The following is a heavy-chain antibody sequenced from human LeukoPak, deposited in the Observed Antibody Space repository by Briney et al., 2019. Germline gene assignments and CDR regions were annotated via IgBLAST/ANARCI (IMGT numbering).Heavy chain of an antibody. J-gene: IGHJ5*02. CDR1: GFTFSSYA. V-gene: IGHV3-64*04. CDR2: ISSNGGST. Sequence: GGSLRLSCSASGFTFSSYAMHWVRQAPGKGLEYVSAISSNGGSTYYADSVKGRFTISRDNSKNTLYLQMNSLRAEDTAVYYCAKDASYYDYSFDPWGQGTLVTVSS. D-gene: IGHD3-3*01. CDR3: AKDASYYDYSFDP.